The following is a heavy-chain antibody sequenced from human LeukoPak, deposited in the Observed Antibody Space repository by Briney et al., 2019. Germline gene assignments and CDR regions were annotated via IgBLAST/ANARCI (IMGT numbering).Heavy chain of an antibody. CDR3: ARLCFISSWYGGFDY. V-gene: IGHV1-8*01. D-gene: IGHD6-13*01. CDR2: MNPNSGNT. CDR1: GYTFTSYD. Sequence: ASVRVSCKASGYTFTSYDINWVRQATGQGLEWMGWMNPNSGNTGYAQKFQGRVTMTRNTSISTAYTELSSLRSEDTAVYYCARLCFISSWYGGFDYWGRGTLVTVSS. J-gene: IGHJ4*02.